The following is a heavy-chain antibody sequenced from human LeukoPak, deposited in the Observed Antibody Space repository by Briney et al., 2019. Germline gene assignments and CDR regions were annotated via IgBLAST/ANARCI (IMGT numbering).Heavy chain of an antibody. Sequence: GGSLRLSCATSGFAFSIYTMNWVRQAPGKGPEWVSSISGDGSYIFYADSVRGRFTISRDNAKISLYLQMNSLRVDDTAVYYCATATNGFRRGFDYWGQGTLVTVSS. D-gene: IGHD2-8*01. V-gene: IGHV3-21*01. J-gene: IGHJ4*02. CDR2: ISGDGSYI. CDR3: ATATNGFRRGFDY. CDR1: GFAFSIYT.